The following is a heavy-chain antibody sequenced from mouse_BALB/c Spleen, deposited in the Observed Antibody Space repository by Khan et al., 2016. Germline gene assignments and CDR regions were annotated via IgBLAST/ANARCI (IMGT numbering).Heavy chain of an antibody. Sequence: EVELVESGGGLVKPGGSLKLSCAASGFTFSDYYMYWVRQTPEKRLEWVATISDGGSYTYYPDSVKGRFTISRDNAKNNLYLQMSSLKSEDRARYYCARDLNWYFDVWGAGTTVTVSS. V-gene: IGHV5-4*02. CDR1: GFTFSDYY. CDR3: ARDLNWYFDV. CDR2: ISDGGSYT. J-gene: IGHJ1*01.